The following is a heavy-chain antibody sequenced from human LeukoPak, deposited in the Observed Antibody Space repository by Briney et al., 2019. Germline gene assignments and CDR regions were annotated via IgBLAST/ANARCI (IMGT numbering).Heavy chain of an antibody. J-gene: IGHJ6*02. CDR3: ARLGRGSSSWHDYLGMDV. CDR2: IYDSDYA. D-gene: IGHD6-13*01. Sequence: PSETLSLTCAVSGVSIRNYYWSWIRQSPGKGLEWVGSIYDSDYANYNPSLKSRVTISLDTSKNQFSLKLSSVTAADTAVYYCARLGRGSSSWHDYLGMDVWGQGTTVTVSS. V-gene: IGHV4-59*08. CDR1: GVSIRNYY.